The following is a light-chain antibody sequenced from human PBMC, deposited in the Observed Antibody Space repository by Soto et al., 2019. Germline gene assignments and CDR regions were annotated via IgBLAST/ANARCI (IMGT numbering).Light chain of an antibody. J-gene: IGKJ3*01. CDR3: QQYNTY. V-gene: IGKV1-5*03. Sequence: DVQMTPSPSTLSASVGDRVNITCRPSQSITSWLAWYQQKPGKAPKLLIYKASSLERGVPSRFSGSGSWTEFTLTISSLQPDDFATYYCQQYNTYFGPGTKVDIK. CDR1: QSITSW. CDR2: KAS.